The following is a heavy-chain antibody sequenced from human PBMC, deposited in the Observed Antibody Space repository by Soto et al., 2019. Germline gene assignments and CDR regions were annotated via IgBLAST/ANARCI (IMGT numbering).Heavy chain of an antibody. J-gene: IGHJ2*01. CDR3: ARGNHRWLQLWYFDL. V-gene: IGHV1-69*12. CDR1: GGTFSSYT. D-gene: IGHD5-12*01. Sequence: QVQLVQSGAEEKKPGSSVTVSCKASGGTFSSYTISWVRQAPGQGLEWMGGIIPIFSTANYAQKFQGRVTITADESTSTAYMELSSLRSEDTAVYYCARGNHRWLQLWYFDLWGRGTLVTVSS. CDR2: IIPIFSTA.